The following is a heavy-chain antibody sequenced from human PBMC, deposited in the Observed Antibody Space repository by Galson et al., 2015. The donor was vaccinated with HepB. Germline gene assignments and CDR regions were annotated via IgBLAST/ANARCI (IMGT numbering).Heavy chain of an antibody. CDR1: GFTFRSSA. Sequence: SLRLSCAASGFTFRSSAMTWVRQVSGRGLEWVSGIGGSDGITDYADSVKGRFIISRDNSENTLSLQMNSLRVEDTAIYYCAKDLNWEQIWGQGTLVIVSS. CDR3: AKDLNWEQI. V-gene: IGHV3-23*01. CDR2: IGGSDGIT. J-gene: IGHJ4*02. D-gene: IGHD1/OR15-1a*01.